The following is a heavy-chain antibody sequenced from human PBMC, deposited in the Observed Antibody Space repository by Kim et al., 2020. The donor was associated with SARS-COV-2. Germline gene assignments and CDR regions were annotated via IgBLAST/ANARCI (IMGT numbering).Heavy chain of an antibody. J-gene: IGHJ4*02. CDR2: T. CDR3: ARRLNFVDFDY. V-gene: IGHV3-23*01. Sequence: TYYADSVKGRFTISRDNSKNTLYLQMNSLRAEDTAVYYCARRLNFVDFDYWGQGTLVTVSS. D-gene: IGHD2-15*01.